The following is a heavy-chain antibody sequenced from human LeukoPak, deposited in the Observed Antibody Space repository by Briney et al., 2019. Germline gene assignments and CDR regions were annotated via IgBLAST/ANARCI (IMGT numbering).Heavy chain of an antibody. CDR2: ISAYNGNT. V-gene: IGHV1-18*03. D-gene: IGHD2-15*01. CDR3: ARRRIDCSGGSCYPRFDP. J-gene: IGHJ5*02. Sequence: ASVKVSCKASGGTFSSYAISWVRQAPGQGLEWMGWISAYNGNTNYAQKLQGRVTMTTDTSTSTAYMELRSLRSDDMAVYYCARRRIDCSGGSCYPRFDPWGQGTLVTVSS. CDR1: GGTFSSYA.